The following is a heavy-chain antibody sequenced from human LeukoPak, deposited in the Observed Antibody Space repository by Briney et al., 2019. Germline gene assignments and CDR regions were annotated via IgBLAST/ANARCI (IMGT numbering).Heavy chain of an antibody. CDR2: ISDIGSI. V-gene: IGHV4-59*01. Sequence: SETLSLTCTVSGGSISSYYWSWIRQPPGKGLEWIAYISDIGSINYNPSLKSRVTISLDTSKNQFSLKLSSVTAADTAVYYCARRPYGDSPYYYYYGMDVWGQGTTVTVSS. J-gene: IGHJ6*02. CDR3: ARRPYGDSPYYYYYGMDV. CDR1: GGSISSYY. D-gene: IGHD4-17*01.